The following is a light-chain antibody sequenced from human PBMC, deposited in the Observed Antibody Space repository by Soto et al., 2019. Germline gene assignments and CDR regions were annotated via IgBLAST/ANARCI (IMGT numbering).Light chain of an antibody. CDR1: QSVSSSY. CDR3: QQYGSSPRT. V-gene: IGKV3-20*01. Sequence: VLTQSPATLSVSPGDRATLSCRASQSVSSSYLAWYQQKPGQAPRLLIYGASSRATGIPDRFSGSGSGTDFTLTISRLEPEDFAVYYCQQYGSSPRTFGQGTKVDI. CDR2: GAS. J-gene: IGKJ1*01.